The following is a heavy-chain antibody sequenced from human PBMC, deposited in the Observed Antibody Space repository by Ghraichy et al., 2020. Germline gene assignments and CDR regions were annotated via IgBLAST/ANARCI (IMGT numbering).Heavy chain of an antibody. V-gene: IGHV4-39*02. CDR3: AGDSSSWYGGALDY. Sequence: SETLSLTCTVSGGSISSSSYYWGWIRQPPGKGLEWIGSIYYSGSTYYNPSLKSRVTISVDTSKNQFSLKLSSVTAADTAVYYCAGDSSSWYGGALDYWGQGTLVTVSS. CDR2: IYYSGST. D-gene: IGHD6-13*01. J-gene: IGHJ4*02. CDR1: GGSISSSSYY.